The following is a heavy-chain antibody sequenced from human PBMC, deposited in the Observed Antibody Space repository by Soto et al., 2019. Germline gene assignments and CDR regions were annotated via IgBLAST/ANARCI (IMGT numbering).Heavy chain of an antibody. D-gene: IGHD3-22*01. Sequence: QVQLVQSGAEVKKPGASVKVSCKASGYTFTGYYMHWVRQAPGQGLEWMGWINPNSGGTNYAQKFQGWVTMTRDTSISTAYMELSRLRSDDTAVYYCARVSDPYYYDSSGYYRAFDIWGQGTMVTVSS. J-gene: IGHJ3*02. V-gene: IGHV1-2*04. CDR1: GYTFTGYY. CDR2: INPNSGGT. CDR3: ARVSDPYYYDSSGYYRAFDI.